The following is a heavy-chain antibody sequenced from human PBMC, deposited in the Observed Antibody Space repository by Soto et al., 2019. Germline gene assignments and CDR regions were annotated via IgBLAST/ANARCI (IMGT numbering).Heavy chain of an antibody. Sequence: ELQVLGSGGGLVQPGGSLSITCAASGFTLSEYGTSWVRQAPGKGLEWVSFVSGSGDSTYYTDSVKGRFTISRDSSKNTVCLQMNSLRAEDTAVYYCATSNYGERDWGQGTLVTVSS. V-gene: IGHV3-23*01. CDR1: GFTLSEYG. D-gene: IGHD3-10*01. CDR2: VSGSGDST. J-gene: IGHJ4*02. CDR3: ATSNYGERD.